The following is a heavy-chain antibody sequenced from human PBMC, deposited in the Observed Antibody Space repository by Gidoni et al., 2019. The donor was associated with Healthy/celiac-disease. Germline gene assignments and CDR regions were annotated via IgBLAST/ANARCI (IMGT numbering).Heavy chain of an antibody. CDR3: ARDNQYGGELERQPGGMDV. CDR2: TYYRSKWYN. Sequence: QVQLQQSGPGLVKPSQTLSLTCAISGDSVSSNSAAWNWIKQYPSRGLEWLGRTYYRSKWYNDYAVYVKSRITINPETSKNQFSLQLNSVTPEDTAVYYCARDNQYGGELERQPGGMDVWGQGTTVTVSS. D-gene: IGHD1-1*01. J-gene: IGHJ6*02. CDR1: GDSVSSNSAA. V-gene: IGHV6-1*01.